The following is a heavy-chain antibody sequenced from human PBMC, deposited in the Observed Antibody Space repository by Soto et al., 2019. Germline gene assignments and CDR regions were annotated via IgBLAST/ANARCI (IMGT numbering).Heavy chain of an antibody. CDR2: ISYSGST. V-gene: IGHV4-59*01. D-gene: IGHD3-16*01. J-gene: IGHJ4*02. CDR1: DGSINSYY. Sequence: PSQTLSLTYTVSDGSINSYYWSWIRQPPGMGLEWIGCISYSGSTNYNPSLKSRVALSVDTSKNQFSLKLSSVTAADTAVYYCARYDGRYWGEGTLVTVSS. CDR3: ARYDGRY.